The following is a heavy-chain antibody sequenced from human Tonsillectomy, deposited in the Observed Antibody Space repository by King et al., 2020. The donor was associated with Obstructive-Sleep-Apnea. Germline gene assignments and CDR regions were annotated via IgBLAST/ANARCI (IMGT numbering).Heavy chain of an antibody. J-gene: IGHJ4*02. CDR2: IKSKTDGGTT. CDR1: GFTLSNAW. D-gene: IGHD3-10*01. CDR3: TSHCSLYGSGSSRGGY. V-gene: IGHV3-15*01. Sequence: VQLVESGGGLVKPGGSLRLSCAASGFTLSNAWMSWVRQAPGKGLEWVGRIKSKTDGGTTDYDAPVKGRFTISRDDSKNTLYLQMNSLKTEDTGVFYCTSHCSLYGSGSSRGGYWGQGTLVTVSS.